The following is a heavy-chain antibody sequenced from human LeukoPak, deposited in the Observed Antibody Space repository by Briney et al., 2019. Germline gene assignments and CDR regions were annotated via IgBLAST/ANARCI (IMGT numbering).Heavy chain of an antibody. J-gene: IGHJ4*02. CDR3: ARVVAVAGTDQFDY. V-gene: IGHV1-69*04. Sequence: SVKVSCKASGGTFSSYAISWVRQAPGQGLEWMGRIIPILGIANYAQKSQGRVTITADKSTSTAYMELSSLRSEDTAVYYCARVVAVAGTDQFDYWGQGTLVTVSS. D-gene: IGHD6-19*01. CDR1: GGTFSSYA. CDR2: IIPILGIA.